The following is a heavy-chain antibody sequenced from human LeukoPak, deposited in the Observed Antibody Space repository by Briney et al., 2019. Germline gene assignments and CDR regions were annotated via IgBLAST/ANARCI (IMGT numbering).Heavy chain of an antibody. CDR1: GGTFSSYA. CDR2: IIPILGIA. CDR3: ARRGFLEWLFGNDAFDI. Sequence: GASVKVSCKASGGTFSSYAISWVRQAPGQGLEWMGRIIPILGIANYAQKFQGRVTITADKSTSTAYMELSSLRSEDTAVYYCARRGFLEWLFGNDAFDIWGQGTTVTVSS. J-gene: IGHJ3*02. D-gene: IGHD3-3*01. V-gene: IGHV1-69*04.